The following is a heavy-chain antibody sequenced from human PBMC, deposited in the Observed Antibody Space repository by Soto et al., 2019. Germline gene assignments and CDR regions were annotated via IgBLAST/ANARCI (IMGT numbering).Heavy chain of an antibody. V-gene: IGHV4-34*01. CDR2: INHSGST. CDR3: ARGGVVYCSSTSCPGGDY. CDR1: GGSFSGYY. Sequence: QVQLQQWGAGLLKPSETLSLTCAVYGGSFSGYYWSWIRQPPGKGLEWIGEINHSGSTNYNPSLKCRVTISVETSKNQFSLKLCSVTAADTAVYYCARGGVVYCSSTSCPGGDYWGQGTLVTVSS. D-gene: IGHD2-2*01. J-gene: IGHJ4*02.